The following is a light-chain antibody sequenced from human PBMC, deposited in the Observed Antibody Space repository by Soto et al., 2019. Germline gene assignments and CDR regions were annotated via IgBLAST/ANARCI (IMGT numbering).Light chain of an antibody. CDR2: DAS. CDR1: QSVSSSY. CDR3: HHRSKWPYT. Sequence: EIVLTQSPGTLSLSPGERATLSCRASQSVSSSYLAWYQQKPGQAPRLLIFDASSRATGISDRFSGSGSGTDFTLTISRLEPEDFAVYACHHRSKWPYTFGQGTRLEIK. V-gene: IGKV3D-20*02. J-gene: IGKJ2*01.